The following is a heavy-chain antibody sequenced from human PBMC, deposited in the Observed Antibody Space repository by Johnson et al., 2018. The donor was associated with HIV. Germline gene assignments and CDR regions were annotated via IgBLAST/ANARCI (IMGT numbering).Heavy chain of an antibody. CDR3: ARRGNYLADAFDI. V-gene: IGHV3-23*04. J-gene: IGHJ3*02. CDR1: AFTLSSPA. Sequence: QLVESGGGVVQRGPSLTFPCAASAFTLSSPALRWVRKAPATGLEWVSAISRRCWSTFYADTMQARFTISRDNSKSTLYLQMNSLRAEDTAVYYCARRGNYLADAFDIWGQGTMVTVSS. CDR2: ISRRCWST. D-gene: IGHD1-7*01.